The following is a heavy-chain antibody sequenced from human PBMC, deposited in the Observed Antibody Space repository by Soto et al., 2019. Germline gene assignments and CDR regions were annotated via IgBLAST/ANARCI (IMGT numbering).Heavy chain of an antibody. V-gene: IGHV1-18*01. CDR3: AKNGQPPYYYYGMDV. Sequence: PSVNVSCKASGYTFTSYGISWVRQAPGQGLEWMGWISGYNGDTKYAQKFQGRVTMTIDTSTTTTYMELRSLTSDDTAVYYCAKNGQPPYYYYGMDVWGQ. CDR1: GYTFTSYG. CDR2: ISGYNGDT. J-gene: IGHJ6*02. D-gene: IGHD2-8*01.